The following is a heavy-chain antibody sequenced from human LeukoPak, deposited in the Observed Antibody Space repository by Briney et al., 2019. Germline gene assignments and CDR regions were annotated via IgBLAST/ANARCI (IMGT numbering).Heavy chain of an antibody. CDR2: ISGSGGNT. V-gene: IGHV3-23*01. CDR3: AKSVGISDY. D-gene: IGHD7-27*01. CDR1: GFTFSSYA. Sequence: GGSLRLSCAASGFTFSSYAMSWVRQAPGKGLEWVSGISGSGGNTYYADSVKGRFTISRDNSKNTLYMQMNSLRAEDTAVYYCAKSVGISDYWGQGTLVTVSS. J-gene: IGHJ4*02.